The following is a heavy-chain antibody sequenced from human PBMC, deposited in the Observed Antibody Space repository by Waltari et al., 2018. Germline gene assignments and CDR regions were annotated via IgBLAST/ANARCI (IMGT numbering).Heavy chain of an antibody. CDR3: ARGPSGSGPDY. V-gene: IGHV3-13*01. J-gene: IGHJ4*02. Sequence: DSVKGRFTISRENAKNSFYLQMNSLTAGDTAVYYCARGPSGSGPDYWGQGTLVTVSS. D-gene: IGHD6-25*01.